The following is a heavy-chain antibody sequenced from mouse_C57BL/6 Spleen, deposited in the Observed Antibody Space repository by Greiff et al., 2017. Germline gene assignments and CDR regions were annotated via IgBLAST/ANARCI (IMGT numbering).Heavy chain of an antibody. CDR1: GYTFTDYY. J-gene: IGHJ2*01. V-gene: IGHV1-26*01. CDR3: ALQLRFLFDY. D-gene: IGHD3-2*02. CDR2: INPNNGGT. Sequence: EVQLQQSGPELVKPGASVKISCKASGYTFTDYYMNWVKQSHGKSLEWIGDINPNNGGTSYNQKFKGKATLTVDKSSSTAYMELRSLTSEDSAVYYCALQLRFLFDYWGQGTTLTVSS.